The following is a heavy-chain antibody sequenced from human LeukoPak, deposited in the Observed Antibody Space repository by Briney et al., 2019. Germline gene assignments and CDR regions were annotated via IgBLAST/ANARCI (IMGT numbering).Heavy chain of an antibody. CDR1: GGSISSSSYY. J-gene: IGHJ5*02. Sequence: SETLSLTCTVSGGSISSSSYYWGWIRQPPGKGLEWIGSIYYSGSTNYNPSLKSRVTISVDTSKNQFSLKLSSVTAADTAVFYCARHEFWSGYHTWFDPWGQGTLVTVSS. V-gene: IGHV4-39*01. CDR2: IYYSGST. CDR3: ARHEFWSGYHTWFDP. D-gene: IGHD3-3*01.